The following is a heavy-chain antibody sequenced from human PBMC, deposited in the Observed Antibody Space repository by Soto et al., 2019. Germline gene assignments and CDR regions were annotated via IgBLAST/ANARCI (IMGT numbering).Heavy chain of an antibody. Sequence: PGGSLRLSCAASGFTFSSYAMSWVRQAPGKGLEWVSAISGSGGSTYYADSVKGRFTISRDNSKNTLYLQMNSLRAEDTAVYYCAKDLIRYCSGGSCPIPLYYFDYWGQGTLVTVSS. CDR1: GFTFSSYA. D-gene: IGHD2-15*01. J-gene: IGHJ4*02. V-gene: IGHV3-23*01. CDR2: ISGSGGST. CDR3: AKDLIRYCSGGSCPIPLYYFDY.